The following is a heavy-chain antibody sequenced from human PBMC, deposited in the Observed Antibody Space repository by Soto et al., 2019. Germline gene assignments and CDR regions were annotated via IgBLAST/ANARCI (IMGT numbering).Heavy chain of an antibody. CDR1: GYSFTSYW. Sequence: GESLKISCKGSGYSFTSYWISWVRQMPGKGLEWMGRIDPSDSYTNYSPSFQGHVTISADKSISTAYLQWSSLKASDTAMYYCARRIVVVPAAPSYYYGMDVWGQGSTVIVS. CDR3: ARRIVVVPAAPSYYYGMDV. CDR2: IDPSDSYT. J-gene: IGHJ6*02. D-gene: IGHD2-2*01. V-gene: IGHV5-10-1*01.